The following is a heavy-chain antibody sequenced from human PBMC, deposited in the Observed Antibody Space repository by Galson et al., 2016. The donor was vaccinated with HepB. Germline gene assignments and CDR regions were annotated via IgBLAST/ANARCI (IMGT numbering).Heavy chain of an antibody. D-gene: IGHD4-23*01. CDR1: GYNLNSYG. J-gene: IGHJ3*02. CDR2: ISTYNGAR. Sequence: SVKVSCKASGYNLNSYGISWVRQAPGQGLEWMGWISTYNGARNYERKFQGRVTVTRDTSISTVYMELSTLKSDDTAVYYCARDPAYVPPYSGGFDIWGQGTIVTVSP. V-gene: IGHV1-18*04. CDR3: ARDPAYVPPYSGGFDI.